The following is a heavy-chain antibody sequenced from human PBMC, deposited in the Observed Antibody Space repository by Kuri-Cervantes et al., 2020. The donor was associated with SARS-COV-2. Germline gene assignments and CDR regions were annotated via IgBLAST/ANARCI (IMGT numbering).Heavy chain of an antibody. D-gene: IGHD4-17*01. Sequence: GGSLRLSFAASGFTFSSYGMHWVRQAPGKGLEWVAVISYDGSNKYYADSVKGRFTISRDNSKISLYLQMNSLRDEDTAVYYCARDCVKDDYGFASYWGQGTLVTVSS. CDR2: ISYDGSNK. CDR3: ARDCVKDDYGFASY. CDR1: GFTFSSYG. V-gene: IGHV3-30*03. J-gene: IGHJ4*02.